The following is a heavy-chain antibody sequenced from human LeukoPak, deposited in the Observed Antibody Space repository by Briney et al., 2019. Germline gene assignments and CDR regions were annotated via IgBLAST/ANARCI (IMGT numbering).Heavy chain of an antibody. D-gene: IGHD5-18*01. Sequence: ASVKVSCKASGYSFTGHYMHWVRQAPGQGLEWMGWINPKSGGTNYAQKFQGRVTMTRDTSISTAYMELSRLRSDDTAVYYCARDQGRGYSYGLYYFDYWGQGTLVTVSS. V-gene: IGHV1-2*02. CDR3: ARDQGRGYSYGLYYFDY. CDR1: GYSFTGHY. CDR2: INPKSGGT. J-gene: IGHJ4*02.